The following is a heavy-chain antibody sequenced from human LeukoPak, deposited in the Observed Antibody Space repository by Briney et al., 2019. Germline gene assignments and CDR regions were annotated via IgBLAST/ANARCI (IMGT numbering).Heavy chain of an antibody. CDR3: AKGDLSGGTFYFDY. CDR2: ISSSSSTI. CDR1: GFTFSSYS. D-gene: IGHD2-15*01. J-gene: IGHJ4*02. Sequence: PGGSLRLSCAASGFTFSSYSMNWVRQAPGKGLEWVSYISSSSSTIYYADSVKGRFTISRDNAKNSLYLQMNSLRAEDTAVYYCAKGDLSGGTFYFDYWGQGTLVSVSS. V-gene: IGHV3-48*01.